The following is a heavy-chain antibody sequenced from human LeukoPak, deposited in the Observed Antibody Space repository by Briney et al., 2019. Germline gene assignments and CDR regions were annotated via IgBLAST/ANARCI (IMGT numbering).Heavy chain of an antibody. J-gene: IGHJ1*01. V-gene: IGHV3-11*01. D-gene: IGHD6-19*01. CDR1: GFTLSDYY. CDR3: ARGREQWLVATPFQH. CDR2: ISSSGSTI. Sequence: AGGSLRLSCAASGFTLSDYYISWIRQAPGKGLEWVSYISSSGSTIYYADSVKGRFTISRDNAKNSLYLQMNSLRAEDTAVYYCARGREQWLVATPFQHWGQGTLVTVSS.